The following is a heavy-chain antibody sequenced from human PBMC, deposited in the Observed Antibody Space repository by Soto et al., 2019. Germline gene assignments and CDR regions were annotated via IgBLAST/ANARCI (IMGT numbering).Heavy chain of an antibody. D-gene: IGHD6-19*01. CDR1: AFAFNSYS. CDR3: AKNPAAVPGTFDS. Sequence: EVQLVESGGGLVKPGGSLRLSCTASAFAFNSYSMNWVRQAPGKGLEWVSSISSSSRYTYYSDSVKGRFTVSRDNAKNSPYPQMKRLGAEDPAVYFCAKNPAAVPGTFDSWGQGTLVTVSS. CDR2: ISSSSRYT. V-gene: IGHV3-21*04. J-gene: IGHJ4*02.